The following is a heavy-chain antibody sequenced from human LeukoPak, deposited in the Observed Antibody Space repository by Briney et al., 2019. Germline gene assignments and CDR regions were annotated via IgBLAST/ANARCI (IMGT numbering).Heavy chain of an antibody. Sequence: ASVKVSCKGSGYTFTGYYMHWVRQAPGQGLEWMGRINPNSGGTNYAQKFQGRVTMTRDTSISTAYMELSRLRSDDTAVYYCAREFLYCGGDCSPDYWGQGTLVTVSS. CDR3: AREFLYCGGDCSPDY. D-gene: IGHD2-21*02. V-gene: IGHV1-2*06. J-gene: IGHJ4*02. CDR2: INPNSGGT. CDR1: GYTFTGYY.